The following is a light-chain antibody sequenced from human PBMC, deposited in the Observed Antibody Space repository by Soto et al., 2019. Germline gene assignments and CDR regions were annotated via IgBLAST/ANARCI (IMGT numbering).Light chain of an antibody. Sequence: DIQMTQSPSSLSASVGDRVTITCRASQTIINYLNWYQQKPGKAPKLLIYGASTLQGGVPSRFSGSGSGTDLTLTVSSLQPEDLATYYCQQLFTYPPTFGPRTKVDIK. CDR1: QTIINY. V-gene: IGKV1-39*01. J-gene: IGKJ3*01. CDR2: GAS. CDR3: QQLFTYPPT.